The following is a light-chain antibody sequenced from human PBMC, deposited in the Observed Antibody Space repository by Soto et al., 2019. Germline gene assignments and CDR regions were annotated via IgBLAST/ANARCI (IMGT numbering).Light chain of an antibody. V-gene: IGKV3-20*01. CDR2: GAA. Sequence: MMLTQSPGTLSLSPGERATLSFRASQSVRGSYLAWYQQKPGQAPRLLIFGAASRATGIPDRFSGRGSGTDFTLTISRLEPEDFAVYYCQQYGSSSTFGQGTKVDI. J-gene: IGKJ1*01. CDR1: QSVRGSY. CDR3: QQYGSSST.